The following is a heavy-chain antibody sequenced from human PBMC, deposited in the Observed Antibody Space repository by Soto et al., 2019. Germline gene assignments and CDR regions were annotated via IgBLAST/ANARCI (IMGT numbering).Heavy chain of an antibody. CDR3: AIEETRFDY. CDR1: GFTFSSYS. Sequence: EVQLVESGGGLVKPGGSLRLSCAASGFTFSSYSMNWVRQAPGKGLEWVSSISSSSSYIYYADSVKGRFTISRNNAKNSLYLQMNSLRAEDTAVYYCAIEETRFDYWGQGNLVTVSS. J-gene: IGHJ4*02. V-gene: IGHV3-21*01. CDR2: ISSSSSYI.